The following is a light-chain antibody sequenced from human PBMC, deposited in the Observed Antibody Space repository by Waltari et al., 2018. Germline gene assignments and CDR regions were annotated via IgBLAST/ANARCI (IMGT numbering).Light chain of an antibody. V-gene: IGLV10-54*01. CDR1: SNNVGHQE. Sequence: QAGLTQPPSVSKGLRQTATLTCTGNSNNVGHQEAAWLQQHQGHPPKLLSYRNNNRPSGISERLSASRSGNTASLTITGLQPEDEADYYCSAWDSSLSAWVFGGGTKLTVL. CDR3: SAWDSSLSAWV. J-gene: IGLJ3*02. CDR2: RNN.